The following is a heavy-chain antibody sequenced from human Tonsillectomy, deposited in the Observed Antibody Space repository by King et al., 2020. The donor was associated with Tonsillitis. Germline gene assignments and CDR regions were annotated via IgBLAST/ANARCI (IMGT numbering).Heavy chain of an antibody. V-gene: IGHV1-2*02. CDR2: INPNSGGT. Sequence: QLVQSGAEVKKPGASVKVSCKASGYTFTGYYMHWVRQAPGQGLEWMGWINPNSGGTNYAQKFQGRVTMTRDTSISTAYMELSRRRSDDTAVYYCARDRHYDSSGYYYVYYFDYWGQGTLVTVSS. D-gene: IGHD3-22*01. CDR1: GYTFTGYY. J-gene: IGHJ4*02. CDR3: ARDRHYDSSGYYYVYYFDY.